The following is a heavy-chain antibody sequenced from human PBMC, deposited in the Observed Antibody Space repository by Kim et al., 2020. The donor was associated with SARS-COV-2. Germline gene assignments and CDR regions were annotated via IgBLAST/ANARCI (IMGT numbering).Heavy chain of an antibody. V-gene: IGHV3-13*01. J-gene: IGHJ4*02. CDR3: ARGAMVRGVITYFDY. CDR2: IGSAGDT. CDR1: GFTFSSYD. Sequence: GGSLRLSCAASGFTFSSYDMHWVRQGTGKGLEWVSAIGSAGDTYYPGSVKGRFTISRENAKNSLYLQMNSLTAGDTAGYYCARGAMVRGVITYFDYWGQG. D-gene: IGHD3-10*01.